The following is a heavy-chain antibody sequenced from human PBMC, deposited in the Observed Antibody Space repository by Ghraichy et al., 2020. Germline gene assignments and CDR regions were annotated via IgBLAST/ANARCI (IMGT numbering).Heavy chain of an antibody. J-gene: IGHJ6*02. V-gene: IGHV3-48*02. CDR1: GFTFSSYS. D-gene: IGHD3-9*01. CDR2: ISSSSSTI. CDR3: AREPHLIFRNGMDV. Sequence: GESLNISCAASGFTFSSYSMNWVRQAPGKGLEWVSYISSSSSTIYYADSVKGRFTISRDNAKNSLYLQMNSLRDEDTAVYYCAREPHLIFRNGMDVWGQGTTVTVSS.